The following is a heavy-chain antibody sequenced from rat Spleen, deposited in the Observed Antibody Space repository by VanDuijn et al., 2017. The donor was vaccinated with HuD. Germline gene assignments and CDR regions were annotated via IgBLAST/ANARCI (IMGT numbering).Heavy chain of an antibody. V-gene: IGHV5-27*01. CDR1: GFTFSNYY. J-gene: IGHJ2*01. D-gene: IGHD1-11*01. CDR2: ISTGATNT. CDR3: AKDRDGGYAFEH. Sequence: EVQLVESGGGLVQPGWSLKLSCAASGFTFSNYYMAWVRQAPTKGLEWVAYISTGATNTYFRDSVKGRFTISRDNAENTVYLQMNSLRSEDTATYYCAKDRDGGYAFEHWGQGVMVTVSS.